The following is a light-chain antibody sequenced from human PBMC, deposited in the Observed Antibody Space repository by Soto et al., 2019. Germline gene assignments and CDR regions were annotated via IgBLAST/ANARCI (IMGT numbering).Light chain of an antibody. V-gene: IGKV1-39*01. CDR3: QQTYSAPLT. CDR2: AAS. Sequence: DIQMTQSPPSMSASVGDRVTITCWASQSISNHLNWYQQMPGKAPKVLIYAASSLQSGVPSRFSGSGSGTDFTLTISSLQPEDFATYHCQQTYSAPLTFGGGTKVEIK. J-gene: IGKJ4*01. CDR1: QSISNH.